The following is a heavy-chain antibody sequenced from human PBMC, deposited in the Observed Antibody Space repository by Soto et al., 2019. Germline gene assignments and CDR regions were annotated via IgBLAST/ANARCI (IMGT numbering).Heavy chain of an antibody. CDR3: AKGDYDFWSGYYTGLDY. CDR1: GFTFSSYA. D-gene: IGHD3-3*01. J-gene: IGHJ4*02. Sequence: GGSLRLSCAASGFTFSSYAMSWVRQAPGKGLEWVSAISGSGGSTYYADSVKGRFTISRDNSKNTLYLQMNSLRAEDTAVYYCAKGDYDFWSGYYTGLDYWGQGTLVTVSS. CDR2: ISGSGGST. V-gene: IGHV3-23*01.